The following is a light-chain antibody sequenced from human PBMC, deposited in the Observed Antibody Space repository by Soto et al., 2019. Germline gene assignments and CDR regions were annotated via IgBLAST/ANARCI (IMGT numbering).Light chain of an antibody. Sequence: QSALTQPPSASGSPGQSVTISCIGTSSDVGGYNYVSWYQQHPGKAPKLMIYEVSKRPSGVPDRFSGSKSGNTASLTVSGLHDKDEADNYSSSPNVFGTGTK. CDR1: SSDVGGYNY. CDR2: EVS. J-gene: IGLJ1*01. CDR3: SSPNV. V-gene: IGLV2-8*01.